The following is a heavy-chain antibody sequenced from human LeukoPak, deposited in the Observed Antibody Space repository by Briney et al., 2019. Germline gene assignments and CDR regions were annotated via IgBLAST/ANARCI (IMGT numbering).Heavy chain of an antibody. CDR3: ARSSAATGMDV. Sequence: GASVKVSCKASGYTFTSYAMHWVRQAPGQRLEWMGWSNAGNGNTKYSQEFQGRVTITRDTSASTAYMELSSLRAGDTAVYYCARSSAATGMDVWGQGTTVTVSS. CDR1: GYTFTSYA. J-gene: IGHJ6*02. CDR2: SNAGNGNT. D-gene: IGHD1-26*01. V-gene: IGHV1-3*02.